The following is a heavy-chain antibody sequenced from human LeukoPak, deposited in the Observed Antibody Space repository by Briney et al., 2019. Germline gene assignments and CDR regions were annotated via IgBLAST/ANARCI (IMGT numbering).Heavy chain of an antibody. Sequence: PGGSLRLSCAASGFTFSNYWMSWVRQAPGKGLEWVANIKDDGSESYYADSVKGRFTISRDNAKNSLYLQMTSLRDEDTAVYYCARTIRGYWGQGTLVTASS. CDR3: ARTIRGY. V-gene: IGHV3-7*01. CDR2: IKDDGSES. D-gene: IGHD4/OR15-4a*01. CDR1: GFTFSNYW. J-gene: IGHJ4*02.